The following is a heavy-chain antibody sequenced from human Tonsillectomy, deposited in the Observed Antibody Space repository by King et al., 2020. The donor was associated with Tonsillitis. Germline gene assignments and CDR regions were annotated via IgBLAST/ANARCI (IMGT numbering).Heavy chain of an antibody. CDR1: GYSISSGYY. CDR3: ARERVETSYIRPFDY. J-gene: IGHJ4*02. V-gene: IGHV4-38-2*02. CDR2: MYHSGTT. D-gene: IGHD2-21*01. Sequence: VQLQESGPGLVKPSETLSLTCAVSGYSISSGYYWGWIRQPPGKGLEWIGNMYHSGTTYYNPSLKSRVTISLDTSKNQIFLRLNSVTAADTAVYYCARERVETSYIRPFDYWGQGTLVTVSS.